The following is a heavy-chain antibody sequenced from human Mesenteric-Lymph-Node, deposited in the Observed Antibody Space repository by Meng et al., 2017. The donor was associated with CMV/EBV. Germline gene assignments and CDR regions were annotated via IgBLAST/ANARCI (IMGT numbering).Heavy chain of an antibody. CDR3: AKDQRFCTSIECSPGRFDY. J-gene: IGHJ4*02. Sequence: GESLKISCAASGFTVSSNYMSWVRQAPGKGLEWVSVIYSSGDTYYADSVKGRFTNSRDNSKNTLYLQMNNLRAEDTAVYYCAKDQRFCTSIECSPGRFDYWGQGTLVTVSS. V-gene: IGHV3-53*01. CDR2: IYSSGDT. CDR1: GFTVSSNY. D-gene: IGHD2-8*01.